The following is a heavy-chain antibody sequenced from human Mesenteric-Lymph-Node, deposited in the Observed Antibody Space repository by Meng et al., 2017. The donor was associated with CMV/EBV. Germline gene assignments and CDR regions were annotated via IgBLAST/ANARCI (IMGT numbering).Heavy chain of an antibody. D-gene: IGHD3-3*01. V-gene: IGHV1-2*02. J-gene: IGHJ4*02. CDR2: INPNSGGT. CDR3: TRGGPTYYDFWTVYHNAY. CDR1: FTAYY. Sequence: FTAYYIHWVRQAPGQGLEWMGWINPNSGGTNYTQRFQGRVTMTTDTSITTAYMELSRLRSDDTAFYYCTRGGPTYYDFWTVYHNAYWGQGTLVTVSS.